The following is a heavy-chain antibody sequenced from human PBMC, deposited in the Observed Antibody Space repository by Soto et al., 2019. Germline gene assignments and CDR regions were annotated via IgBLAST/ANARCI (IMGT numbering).Heavy chain of an antibody. V-gene: IGHV3-30*18. CDR3: AKDNNAYIWGSYRPTH. Sequence: PGGSLRLSCAASGFTFSSYGMHWVRQAPGKGLEWVAVISYDGSNKYYADSVKGRFTISRDNSKNTLYLQMNSLRAEDTAVYYCAKDNNAYIWGSYRPTHWGQGTLVTVSS. D-gene: IGHD3-16*02. CDR1: GFTFSSYG. CDR2: ISYDGSNK. J-gene: IGHJ4*02.